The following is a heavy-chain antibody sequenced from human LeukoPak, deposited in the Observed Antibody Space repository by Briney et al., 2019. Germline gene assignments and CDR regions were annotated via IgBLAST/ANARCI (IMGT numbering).Heavy chain of an antibody. CDR2: INPNSGGT. D-gene: IGHD6-19*01. Sequence: ASVKVSCKASGYTFTGYYMHWVRQAPGQGLEWMGWINPNSGGTNYAQKFQGRVTITRDMSTSTAYMELSSLRSEDTAVYYCAASPGAVAGTSFDYWGQGTLVTVSS. V-gene: IGHV1-2*02. CDR1: GYTFTGYY. CDR3: AASPGAVAGTSFDY. J-gene: IGHJ4*02.